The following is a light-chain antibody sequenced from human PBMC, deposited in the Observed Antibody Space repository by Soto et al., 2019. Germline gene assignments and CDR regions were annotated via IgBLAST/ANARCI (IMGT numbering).Light chain of an antibody. CDR2: AAS. CDR3: QQSYTYPHT. J-gene: IGKJ2*01. Sequence: DIQMTQSPSSLSASVGDRVTITCRTSQSVSSYLNCYQQKPGKAPNLLIFAASSLQSGVPSRFSGSGSGTDFTLTVNSLQPEDFATYYCQQSYTYPHTFGQGTKLEIK. CDR1: QSVSSY. V-gene: IGKV1-39*01.